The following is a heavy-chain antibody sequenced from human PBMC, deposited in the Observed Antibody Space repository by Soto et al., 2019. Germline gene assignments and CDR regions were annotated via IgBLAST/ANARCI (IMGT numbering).Heavy chain of an antibody. CDR3: AREARSLLWFGELSLYPSYYYGMDV. V-gene: IGHV1-18*04. CDR2: MSAYNGNT. J-gene: IGHJ6*02. D-gene: IGHD3-10*01. CDR1: GYTSTSYG. Sequence: GSVKTACKASGYTSTSYGISLVRQVPAQGAQPTGWMSAYNGNTNYAQKLQGGVTMTTDTSTSTAYMELRSLRSDDTAVYYCAREARSLLWFGELSLYPSYYYGMDVWGRGTTVTGSS.